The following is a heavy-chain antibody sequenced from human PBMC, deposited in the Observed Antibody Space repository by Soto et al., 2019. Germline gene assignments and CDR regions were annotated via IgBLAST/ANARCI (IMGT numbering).Heavy chain of an antibody. CDR3: ARAHFSYASGSYYPWIDP. CDR2: IYYSGST. V-gene: IGHV4-30-4*01. J-gene: IGHJ5*02. Sequence: QVQLQESGPGLVKPSQTLSLTCTVSGGSISSDDYYWSWIRQPPGKGLEWIGNIYYSGSTYYNPSLKSRPTISVDTSKNQFALKLSSVTTANTAVYYCARAHFSYASGSYYPWIDPWGQGTLVTVSS. D-gene: IGHD3-10*01. CDR1: GGSISSDDYY.